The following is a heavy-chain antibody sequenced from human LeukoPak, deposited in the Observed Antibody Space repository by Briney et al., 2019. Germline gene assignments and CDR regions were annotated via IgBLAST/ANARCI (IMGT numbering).Heavy chain of an antibody. Sequence: GGSLRLSCAASGFTFSDYYMSWIRQAPGKGLEWVSYISSSGSTIYYADSVKGRFTISRDNAKNSLYLQMNSLRAEDTAVYYCAKWDTYYDSSGYYFYWGQGTLVTVSS. CDR3: AKWDTYYDSSGYYFY. D-gene: IGHD3-22*01. J-gene: IGHJ4*02. CDR1: GFTFSDYY. V-gene: IGHV3-11*01. CDR2: ISSSGSTI.